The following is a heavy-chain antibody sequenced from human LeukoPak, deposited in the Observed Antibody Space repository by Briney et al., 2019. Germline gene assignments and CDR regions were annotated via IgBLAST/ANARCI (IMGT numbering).Heavy chain of an antibody. Sequence: PSETLSLTCTVSGGSISSGGYYWSWIRQPPGKGLEWIGYIYHSGSTYYNPSLKSRVTISVDRSKNQFPLKLSSVTAADTAVYYCARGRPYYMDVWGKGTTVTVSS. CDR2: IYHSGST. CDR3: ARGRPYYMDV. J-gene: IGHJ6*03. CDR1: GGSISSGGYY. V-gene: IGHV4-30-2*01.